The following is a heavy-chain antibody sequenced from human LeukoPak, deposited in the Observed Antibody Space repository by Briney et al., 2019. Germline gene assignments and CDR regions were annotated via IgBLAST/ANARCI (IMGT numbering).Heavy chain of an antibody. CDR3: ARDGGRTGEFDY. J-gene: IGHJ4*02. CDR1: GGSFSGYY. CDR2: INHSGST. V-gene: IGHV4-34*01. Sequence: SETLSLTCAVYGGSFSGYYWSWIRQPPGKGLEWIGEINHSGSTYYNPSLKSRVTISVDRSKNQFSLKLSSVTAADTAVYYCARDGGRTGEFDYWGQGTLVTVTS. D-gene: IGHD7-27*01.